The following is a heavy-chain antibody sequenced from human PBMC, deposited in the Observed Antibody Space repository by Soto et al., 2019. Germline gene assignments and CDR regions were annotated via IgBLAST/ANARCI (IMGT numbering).Heavy chain of an antibody. Sequence: QVQLVQSGAEVMKPGSSVKVSCKASGGTFSSYAISWVRQAPGQGLEWMGGIIPIFGSANYAQKFQGRVTITADESTSTVYREVSSLRSEDTAVYYCVRDEYDDLPGYWALRYYFDYWGQGTLVTVSS. CDR3: VRDEYDDLPGYWALRYYFDY. V-gene: IGHV1-69*01. CDR2: IIPIFGSA. J-gene: IGHJ4*02. CDR1: GGTFSSYA. D-gene: IGHD3-9*01.